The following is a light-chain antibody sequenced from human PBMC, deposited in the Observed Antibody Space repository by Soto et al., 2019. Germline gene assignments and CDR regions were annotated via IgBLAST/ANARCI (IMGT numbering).Light chain of an antibody. CDR1: KGISNY. CDR2: AAS. V-gene: IGKV1-27*01. J-gene: IGKJ1*01. CDR3: QKYNSAPWT. Sequence: DIQMTQSPSSLSASVGDRVTITCRASKGISNYLAWYQQKPGKVPKLLIYAASTLQSGVPSRFSGSGSGTDFTLTISSLQPEDVATYYCQKYNSAPWTFVQGTKVEIK.